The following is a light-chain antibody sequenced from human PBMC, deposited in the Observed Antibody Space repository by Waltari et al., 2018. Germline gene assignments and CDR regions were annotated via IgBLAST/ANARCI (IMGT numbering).Light chain of an antibody. V-gene: IGLV2-11*01. Sequence: QSALTQPRSVSGSPGQSVTISCTGTSSDVGGYDSVSWYQQHPGKAPKLIIYVVNKRPSGVPDRFSGSKSGNTAALTISGLQAEDEADYYCCSDVPTSLYVFGTGTKVTVL. CDR2: VVN. CDR3: CSDVPTSLYV. CDR1: SSDVGGYDS. J-gene: IGLJ1*01.